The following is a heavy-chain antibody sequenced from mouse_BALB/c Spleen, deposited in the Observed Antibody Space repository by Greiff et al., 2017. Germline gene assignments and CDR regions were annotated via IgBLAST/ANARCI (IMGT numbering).Heavy chain of an antibody. Sequence: EVKLVESGGGLVKPGGSLKLSCAASGFAFSSYDMSWVRQTPEKRLEWVAYISSGGGSTYYPDTVKGRFTISRDNAKNTLYLQMSSLKSEDTAMYYCARHDRYDAGYAMDYWGQGTSVTVSS. CDR2: ISSGGGST. D-gene: IGHD2-14*01. CDR3: ARHDRYDAGYAMDY. V-gene: IGHV5-12-1*01. CDR1: GFAFSSYD. J-gene: IGHJ4*01.